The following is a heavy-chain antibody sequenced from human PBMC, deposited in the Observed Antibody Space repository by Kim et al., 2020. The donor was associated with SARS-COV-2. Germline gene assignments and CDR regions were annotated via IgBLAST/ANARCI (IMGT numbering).Heavy chain of an antibody. J-gene: IGHJ4*02. CDR2: ISGSGDTT. Sequence: GGSLRLSCAASAFTFNNYAMNWGRQAAGKGLEWVSAISGSGDTTYYADSVKGRFTISRDNSKNTLYLQMNSLRAEDTATYYCARDRGVGDRNAWYYFDYWGQGVLVTVSS. CDR3: ARDRGVGDRNAWYYFDY. CDR1: AFTFNNYA. V-gene: IGHV3-23*01. D-gene: IGHD3-10*01.